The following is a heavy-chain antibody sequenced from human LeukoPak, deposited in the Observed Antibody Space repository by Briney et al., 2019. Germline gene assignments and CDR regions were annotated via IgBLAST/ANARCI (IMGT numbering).Heavy chain of an antibody. J-gene: IGHJ3*02. Sequence: PGGSLRLSCAASGFTFSSYGMHWVRQAPGKGLEWVAFIRYDGSNKYYADSVKGRFTISRDNSKNTLYLQMNSLRAEDTAVYYCAKDCPSAFPFWSGVAFDIWGQGTMVTVSS. CDR3: AKDCPSAFPFWSGVAFDI. CDR1: GFTFSSYG. CDR2: IRYDGSNK. V-gene: IGHV3-30*02. D-gene: IGHD3-3*01.